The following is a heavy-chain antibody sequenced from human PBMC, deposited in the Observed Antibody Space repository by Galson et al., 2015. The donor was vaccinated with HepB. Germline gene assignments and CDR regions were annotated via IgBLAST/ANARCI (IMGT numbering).Heavy chain of an antibody. Sequence: SLRLSCAASGFTFSGYSMNWVRQAPGKGLEWVSSISSSSSYIYYADSVKGRFTISRDNAKNSLYLQMNSLRAEDTAVYYCARGLPSWLDEPLDLDYWGQGTLVTVSS. CDR1: GFTFSGYS. D-gene: IGHD6-19*01. CDR3: ARGLPSWLDEPLDLDY. J-gene: IGHJ4*02. V-gene: IGHV3-21*01. CDR2: ISSSSSYI.